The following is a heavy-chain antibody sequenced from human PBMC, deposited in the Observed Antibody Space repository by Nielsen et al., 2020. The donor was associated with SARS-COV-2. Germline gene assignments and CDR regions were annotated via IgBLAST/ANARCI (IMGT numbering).Heavy chain of an antibody. V-gene: IGHV1-8*01. CDR1: GYTFINHD. CDR3: ARTALLDY. Sequence: ASVKVSCKASGYTFINHDINWVRQSTGQGLEWMGWMSPNSGNTGYAQKFQGRVTMTRNTSTSTAYLELSSLTSEDTAVYYCARTALLDYWGQGTLVTVSS. J-gene: IGHJ4*02. CDR2: MSPNSGNT.